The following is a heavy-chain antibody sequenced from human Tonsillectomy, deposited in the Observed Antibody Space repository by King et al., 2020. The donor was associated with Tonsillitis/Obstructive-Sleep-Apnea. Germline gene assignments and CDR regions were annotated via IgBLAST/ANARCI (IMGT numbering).Heavy chain of an antibody. D-gene: IGHD5-18*01. CDR2: INTNTGNP. J-gene: IGHJ6*03. CDR3: ARDMASYGYGRYYYYYMDV. V-gene: IGHV7-4-1*02. Sequence: QLVQSGSELKKPGASVKVSCKASGYTFTTSTMNWVRQAPGQGLEWMGWINTNTGNPTYAQGFTGRFVFSLDTSVSTAYLQISSLKAEDTAVYYCARDMASYGYGRYYYYYMDVWGKGTTVTVSS. CDR1: GYTFTTST.